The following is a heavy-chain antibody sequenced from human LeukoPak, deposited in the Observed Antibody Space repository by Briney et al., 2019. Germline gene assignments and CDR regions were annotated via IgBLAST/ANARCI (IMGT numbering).Heavy chain of an antibody. D-gene: IGHD6-19*01. CDR3: ARASSGWHFDY. CDR2: INPNSGGT. CDR1: GYTFTGYY. J-gene: IGHJ4*02. Sequence: ASVRVSCKASGYTFTGYYMHWVRQAPGQGLEWMGWINPNSGGTNYAQKFQGRVTITRDTSISTAYMELSRLRSDDTAVYYCARASSGWHFDYWGQGTLVTVSS. V-gene: IGHV1-2*02.